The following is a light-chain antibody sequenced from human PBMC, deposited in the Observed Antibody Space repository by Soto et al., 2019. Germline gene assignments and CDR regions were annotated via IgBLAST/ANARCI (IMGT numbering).Light chain of an antibody. V-gene: IGKV3-11*01. CDR1: QSLSRH. Sequence: EIVLTQSPATLSLSPGERATLSCRASQSLSRHLAWYQQIPGQAPRLLIYNTSNRATGIPARFSGSGSGTDFTLTISSLEPEDFAVYYCQQRSDWPPTFGEGTKVDIK. CDR2: NTS. J-gene: IGKJ4*02. CDR3: QQRSDWPPT.